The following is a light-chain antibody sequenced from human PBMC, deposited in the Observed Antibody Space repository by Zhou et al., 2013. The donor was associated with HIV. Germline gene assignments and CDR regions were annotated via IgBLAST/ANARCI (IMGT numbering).Light chain of an antibody. V-gene: IGKV3-15*01. J-gene: IGKJ4*01. Sequence: IVMTQSPATLSVSPGDRATLSCRASQSVSSNVAWYQQKPGQPPRLLIYDASTRATDIPARFSGSGSGTDFTLTIHGLQSEDFAVYYCQQYNNWPPLTFGGGTKVEIK. CDR3: QQYNNWPPLT. CDR2: DAS. CDR1: QSVSSN.